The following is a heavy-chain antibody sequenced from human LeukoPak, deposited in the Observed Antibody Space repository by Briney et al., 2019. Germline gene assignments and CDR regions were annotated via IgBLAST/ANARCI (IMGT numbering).Heavy chain of an antibody. CDR3: ARDTDKDITMVRGVYYYYYGMDV. J-gene: IGHJ6*02. Sequence: GASVKVSCTASGYTFTGYYMHWVRQAPGQGLEWMGWINPNSGGTNYAQKFQGRVTMTRGTSISTAYMELSRLRSDDTAVYYCARDTDKDITMVRGVYYYYYGMDVWGQGTTVTVSS. D-gene: IGHD3-10*01. CDR2: INPNSGGT. CDR1: GYTFTGYY. V-gene: IGHV1-2*02.